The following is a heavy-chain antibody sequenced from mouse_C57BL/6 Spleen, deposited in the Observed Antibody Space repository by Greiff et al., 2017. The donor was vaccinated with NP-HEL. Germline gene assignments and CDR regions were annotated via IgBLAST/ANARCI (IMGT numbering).Heavy chain of an antibody. Sequence: VQLQQSGPELVKPGASVKISCKASGYTFTDYYMNWVKQSHGKSLEWIGDINPNNGGTSYNQKFKGKATLTVDKSSSTAYMELRSLTSEDSAVYYCARRGLYYGSSLYYAMDYWGQGTSVTVSS. CDR2: INPNNGGT. CDR1: GYTFTDYY. J-gene: IGHJ4*01. V-gene: IGHV1-26*01. CDR3: ARRGLYYGSSLYYAMDY. D-gene: IGHD1-1*01.